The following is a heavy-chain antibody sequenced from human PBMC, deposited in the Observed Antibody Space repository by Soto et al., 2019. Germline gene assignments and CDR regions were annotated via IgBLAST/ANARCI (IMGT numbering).Heavy chain of an antibody. CDR3: AKDLRYSSGWYKGEFDP. V-gene: IGHV3-23*01. Sequence: GGSLRLSCAASGFTVSSNYMSWVRQAPGKGLEWVSAISGSGGSTYYADSVKGRFTISRDNSKNTLYLQMNSLRAEDTAVYYCAKDLRYSSGWYKGEFDPWGQGTLVTVSS. J-gene: IGHJ5*02. D-gene: IGHD6-19*01. CDR2: ISGSGGST. CDR1: GFTVSSNY.